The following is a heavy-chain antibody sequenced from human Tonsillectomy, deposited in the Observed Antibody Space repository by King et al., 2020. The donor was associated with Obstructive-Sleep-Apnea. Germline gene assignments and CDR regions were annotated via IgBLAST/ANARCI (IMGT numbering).Heavy chain of an antibody. CDR3: AKLEDSTICGVVNPYSWFDP. CDR1: GFTFSSYA. Sequence: VQLVESGGGLVQPGGSLRLSCAASGFTFSSYAMSWVRQAPGKGLEWVSAISGSGGSTYYADSVKGRFTISRDNSKNTLYLQMNSLRAEDTAVYYCAKLEDSTICGVVNPYSWFDPWGQGTLVTVSS. V-gene: IGHV3-23*04. D-gene: IGHD3-3*01. J-gene: IGHJ5*02. CDR2: ISGSGGST.